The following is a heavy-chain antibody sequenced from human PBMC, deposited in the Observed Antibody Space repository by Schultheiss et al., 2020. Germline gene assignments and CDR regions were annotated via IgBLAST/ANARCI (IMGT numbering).Heavy chain of an antibody. Sequence: ASVKASCKASGYTFTSYDINWVRQATGQGLEWMGWMNPNSGNTGYAQKFQGRVTITRDTSASTAYMELSSLRSEDTAVYYCATGIRHYYYYGMDVWGQGTTVTVSS. V-gene: IGHV1-8*01. D-gene: IGHD2-15*01. CDR1: GYTFTSYD. CDR3: ATGIRHYYYYGMDV. J-gene: IGHJ6*02. CDR2: MNPNSGNT.